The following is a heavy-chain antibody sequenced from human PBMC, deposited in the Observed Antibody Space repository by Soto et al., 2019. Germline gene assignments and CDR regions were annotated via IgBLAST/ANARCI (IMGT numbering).Heavy chain of an antibody. CDR1: GFSLTTSGVR. CDR3: VHSLDH. Sequence: ESGPTLVNPTQTLTLTCTFSGFSLTTSGVRVGWIRQPPGKALDWLALIYWDDVKRYSPSLRSRLTITKDTSKNRVVLTMTNMDPVDTATYFCVHSLDHWGQGTLVTVSS. V-gene: IGHV2-5*02. CDR2: IYWDDVK. J-gene: IGHJ4*02.